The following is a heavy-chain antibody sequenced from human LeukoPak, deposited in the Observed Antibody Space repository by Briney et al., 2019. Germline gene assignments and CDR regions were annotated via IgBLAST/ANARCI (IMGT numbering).Heavy chain of an antibody. Sequence: ASVKVSCKASGYSFTSHYMHWVRQAPGQGLEWMGWMNPNSGNTGYAQKFQGRVTITRNTSISTAYMELSSLRSEDTAVYYCARATKYGYYYYMDVWGKGTTVTVSS. CDR1: GYSFTSHY. CDR3: ARATKYGYYYYMDV. CDR2: MNPNSGNT. J-gene: IGHJ6*03. D-gene: IGHD4-17*01. V-gene: IGHV1-8*03.